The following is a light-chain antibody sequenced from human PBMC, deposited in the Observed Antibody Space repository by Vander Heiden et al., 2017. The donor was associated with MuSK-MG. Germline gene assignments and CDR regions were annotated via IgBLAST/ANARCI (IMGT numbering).Light chain of an antibody. CDR1: SLRTYS. J-gene: IGLJ2*01. V-gene: IGLV3-19*01. CDR2: AKN. CDR3: HYRDTSTNHGI. Sequence: SSELTQDPAVSVALGQTVRITCQGDSLRTYSASWYQQKPGQAPVPVSSAKNSRPSGIPDRFSGSSSGNTASFTITGAHAEDEADYDGHYRDTSTNHGIFGGGTRLTVL.